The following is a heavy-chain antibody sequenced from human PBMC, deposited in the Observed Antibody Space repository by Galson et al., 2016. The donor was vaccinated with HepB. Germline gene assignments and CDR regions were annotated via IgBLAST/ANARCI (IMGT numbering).Heavy chain of an antibody. CDR3: TILRVGDSVMDV. V-gene: IGHV3-7*02. D-gene: IGHD2-21*01. CDR2: IKQDGSVR. J-gene: IGHJ6*02. Sequence: SLRLSCAASGFTFSSYYMTWVRQAPGKGLEWVANIKQDGSVRNYVDSVRGRFTISRDNAKNSLYLQINSLRVEDTAVYYCTILRVGDSVMDVWGQGTTVTVSS. CDR1: GFTFSSYY.